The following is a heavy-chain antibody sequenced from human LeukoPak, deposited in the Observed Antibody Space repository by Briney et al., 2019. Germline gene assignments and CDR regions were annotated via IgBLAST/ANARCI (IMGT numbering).Heavy chain of an antibody. V-gene: IGHV4-4*02. Sequence: SETLSLTCGVSGGSIANTNYWTWVRQPPGKGLQWIGEVNLQGSTNYNPSLMGRVAISVDKSENHISLQLTSVTAADPAVYYCAREGGPYRPLDYSGQGTLVTVSS. CDR2: VNLQGST. CDR1: GGSIANTNY. J-gene: IGHJ4*02. CDR3: AREGGPYRPLDY.